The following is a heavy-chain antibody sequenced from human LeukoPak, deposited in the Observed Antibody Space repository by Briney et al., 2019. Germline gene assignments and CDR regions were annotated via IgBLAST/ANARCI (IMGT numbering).Heavy chain of an antibody. CDR2: IIPIFGTA. J-gene: IGHJ5*02. D-gene: IGHD3-3*01. CDR1: GGTFSSYA. Sequence: SVKISCKASGGTFSSYAISWVRQAPGQGLEWMRRIIPIFGTANYAQKFQGRVTITTDESTSTAYMELSSLRSEDTAVYYCAYDFWSGYYTGYNWFDPWGQGTLVTVSS. CDR3: AYDFWSGYYTGYNWFDP. V-gene: IGHV1-69*05.